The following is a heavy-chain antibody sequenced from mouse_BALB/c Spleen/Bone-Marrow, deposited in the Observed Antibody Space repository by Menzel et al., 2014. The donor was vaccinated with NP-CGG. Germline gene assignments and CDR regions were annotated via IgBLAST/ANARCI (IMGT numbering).Heavy chain of an antibody. CDR2: IWNDGST. CDR1: GFSLTSYG. CDR3: AKHGGGYFDY. J-gene: IGHJ2*02. V-gene: IGHV2-6-1*01. Sequence: VQGVESGPGLVAPSQSLSITCTISGFSLTSYGVHWVRQPPGKGLEWLTVIWNDGSTTYNSALKSRLTTSKDNSKSQVFLKMNSLQTDDTGMYYCAKHGGGYFDYWGQGTSLIVSS.